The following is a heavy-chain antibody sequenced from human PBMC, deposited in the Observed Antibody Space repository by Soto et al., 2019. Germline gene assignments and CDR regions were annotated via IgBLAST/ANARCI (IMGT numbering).Heavy chain of an antibody. V-gene: IGHV4-61*01. J-gene: IGHJ4*02. CDR1: GDSVTSSSYH. D-gene: IGHD6-19*01. Sequence: QVQLQESGPGLIKPSETLSLTCTVSGDSVTSSSYHWTWIRQPPGKGLEWIGQTGSTNHNPSLKSRITISVDTSKNQFSLTLSSVTAADTAVYYCAVFRAGAGGNGYWGQGTQVTVSS. CDR2: QTGST. CDR3: AVFRAGAGGNGY.